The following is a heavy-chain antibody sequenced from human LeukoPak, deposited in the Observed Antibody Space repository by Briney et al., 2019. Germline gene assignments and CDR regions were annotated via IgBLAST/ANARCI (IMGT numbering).Heavy chain of an antibody. CDR3: ARDSRGYSYGYGHYYYGMDV. Sequence: PGGSLRLSCAASGFTFSSYGKHWVRQAPGKGLEWVAVIWYDGSNKYYADSVKGRFTISRDNSKNTLYLQMNSLRAEDTAVYYCARDSRGYSYGYGHYYYGMDVWGQGTTVTVSS. CDR1: GFTFSSYG. J-gene: IGHJ6*02. D-gene: IGHD5-18*01. V-gene: IGHV3-33*01. CDR2: IWYDGSNK.